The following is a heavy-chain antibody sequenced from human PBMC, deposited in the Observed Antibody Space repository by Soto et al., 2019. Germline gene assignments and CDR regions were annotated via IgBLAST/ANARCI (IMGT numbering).Heavy chain of an antibody. CDR1: GGTFSSYA. D-gene: IGHD6-19*01. CDR3: ARIAVADPNFDY. CDR2: IIPIFGTA. Sequence: ASVKVSCKASGGTFSSYAISWVRQAPGQGLEWMGGIIPIFGTANYAQKFQGRVTITADESTSTAYMELSSLGSEDTAVYYCARIAVADPNFDYWGQGTLVTVSS. J-gene: IGHJ4*02. V-gene: IGHV1-69*13.